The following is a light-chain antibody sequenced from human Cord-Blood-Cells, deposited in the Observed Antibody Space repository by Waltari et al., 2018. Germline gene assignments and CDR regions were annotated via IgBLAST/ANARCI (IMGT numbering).Light chain of an antibody. J-gene: IGLJ1*01. CDR1: HIGSKS. V-gene: IGLV3-21*04. CDR3: QVWDSSSDLYV. CDR2: YDS. Sequence: SYVLTQPPSVSVAPEKTARITCGGTHIGSKSGHWYQQKPGQAPVLVIYYDSDRPSGIPERFSGSNSGNTATLTISRVEAGDEADYYCQVWDSSSDLYVFGTGTKVTVL.